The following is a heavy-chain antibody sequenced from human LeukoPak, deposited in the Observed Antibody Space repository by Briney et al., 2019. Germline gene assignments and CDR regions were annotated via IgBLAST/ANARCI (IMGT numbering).Heavy chain of an antibody. CDR1: GFTFSDYP. J-gene: IGHJ4*02. CDR3: AKELWEGSGYLDY. V-gene: IGHV3-23*01. CDR2: VSGSGDIT. D-gene: IGHD3-22*01. Sequence: GGSLRLSCAASGFTFSDYPMAWIRQAPGKGPQGVSAVSGSGDITIYVDSVKGRFTISRDNSKNTWSLQMNSLQAEDTALYYCAKELWEGSGYLDYWGQGILVTVSS.